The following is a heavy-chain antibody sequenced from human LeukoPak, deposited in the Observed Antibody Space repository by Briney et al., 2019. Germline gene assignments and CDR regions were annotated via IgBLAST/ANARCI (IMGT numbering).Heavy chain of an antibody. CDR3: AKRMATFGGPFDI. Sequence: GGSLRLSCAASGITFSSYAMSWVRQAPGKGLEWVSGITGSGDSTYADSVKGRFTISRDNSKNTLYLQMNSLRAEDTAVYYCAKRMATFGGPFDIWGQGAKLTVSS. CDR1: GITFSSYA. V-gene: IGHV3-23*01. J-gene: IGHJ3*02. CDR2: ITGSGDST. D-gene: IGHD5-24*01.